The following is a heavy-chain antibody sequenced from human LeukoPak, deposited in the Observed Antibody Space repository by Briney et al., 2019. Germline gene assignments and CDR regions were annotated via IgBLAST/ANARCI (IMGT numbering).Heavy chain of an antibody. D-gene: IGHD2-15*01. Sequence: SQTLSLTCTVSGGSISSGSYYWSWIRQPAGKGLEWIGRINTSGSTNYNPSLKSRVTISVDTSKNQFSLILTSVTAADTAVYYCARVRCSGGSCPYYYYYYYMDVWGKGTTVTVSS. CDR1: GGSISSGSYY. CDR2: INTSGST. V-gene: IGHV4-61*02. J-gene: IGHJ6*03. CDR3: ARVRCSGGSCPYYYYYYYMDV.